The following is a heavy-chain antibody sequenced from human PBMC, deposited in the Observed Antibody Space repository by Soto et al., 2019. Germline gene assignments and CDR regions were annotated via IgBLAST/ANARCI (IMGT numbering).Heavy chain of an antibody. CDR1: GGSISSYY. V-gene: IGHV4-59*01. Sequence: ASETLSLTCTVSGGSISSYYWSWIRQPPGKGLEWIGYIYYSGSTNYNPSLKSRVTISVDTSKNQFSLKLSSVTAADTAVYYCARARALTYYYDSSGYYYVPKSNNWFDPWSQGTLVIVSS. CDR2: IYYSGST. J-gene: IGHJ5*02. D-gene: IGHD3-22*01. CDR3: ARARALTYYYDSSGYYYVPKSNNWFDP.